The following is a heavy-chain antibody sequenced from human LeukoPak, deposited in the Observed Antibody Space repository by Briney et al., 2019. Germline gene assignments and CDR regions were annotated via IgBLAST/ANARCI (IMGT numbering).Heavy chain of an antibody. CDR2: ISADNGNT. D-gene: IGHD3-10*01. CDR1: GYTFSSYG. J-gene: IGHJ4*02. V-gene: IGHV1-18*01. Sequence: ASVKVSCKASGYTFSSYGISWVRQAPGQGLEWMGWISADNGNTNYAQKLQGRVTMTTDTSTSTAYMELRSLRSDDTAVYYCARDYYGSGSYGEAYWGQGTLVTVSS. CDR3: ARDYYGSGSYGEAY.